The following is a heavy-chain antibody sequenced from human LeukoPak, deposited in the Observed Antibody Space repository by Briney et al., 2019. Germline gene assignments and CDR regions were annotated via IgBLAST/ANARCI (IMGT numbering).Heavy chain of an antibody. CDR1: GYTFSSYA. D-gene: IGHD3-10*01. CDR3: ARGDYGSGIYTTLFDY. J-gene: IGHJ4*02. CDR2: INAGNGNT. Sequence: ASVKVSCKASGYTFSSYAVHWVRQAPGQRLEWMGWINAGNGNTKYSQKFQGRVAITRDTSATTAYMELSSLRSEDTAVYYCARGDYGSGIYTTLFDYWGQGTLVTVSS. V-gene: IGHV1-3*01.